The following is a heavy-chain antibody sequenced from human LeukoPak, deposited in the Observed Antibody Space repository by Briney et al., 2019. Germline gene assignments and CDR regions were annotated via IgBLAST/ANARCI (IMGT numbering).Heavy chain of an antibody. CDR2: ISYDGSNK. D-gene: IGHD6-19*01. Sequence: GGSLRLSCAASGFTFSNYGMHWVRQAPGKGLEWVAVISYDGSNKYYADSVKGRFTISRDNSKNTLYLQMNSLRAEDTAVYYCARDIAHSSGWGYFDYWGQGTLVTVSS. J-gene: IGHJ4*02. V-gene: IGHV3-30*03. CDR3: ARDIAHSSGWGYFDY. CDR1: GFTFSNYG.